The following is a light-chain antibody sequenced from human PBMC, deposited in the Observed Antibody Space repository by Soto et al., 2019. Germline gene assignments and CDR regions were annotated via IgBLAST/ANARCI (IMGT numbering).Light chain of an antibody. J-gene: IGLJ1*01. CDR3: SSFTTSHTYV. V-gene: IGLV2-11*01. Sequence: SPGQSVTISCTGTSVDVGAYDFVSWYQQHPGKAPKLLIYVVSGRPSGVPHRFSGSKSGNAASLTISGLQAEDEADYYCSSFTTSHTYVFGTGTKVTVL. CDR2: VVS. CDR1: SVDVGAYDF.